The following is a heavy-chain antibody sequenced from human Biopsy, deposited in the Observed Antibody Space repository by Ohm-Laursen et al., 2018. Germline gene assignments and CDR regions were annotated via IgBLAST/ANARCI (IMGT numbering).Heavy chain of an antibody. CDR3: ARDIMNRIAGLVARSDVFDV. CDR1: GYAVNDYF. CDR2: ISPNSGGT. Sequence: ASVKVSCKGSGYAVNDYFLHWLRQAPGQGPEWMGWISPNSGGTNYAQKLQGRVTMTTDTSTSTVYLELRRLISGDTAVYYCARDIMNRIAGLVARSDVFDVWGQGTLVTVSS. D-gene: IGHD3-16*01. J-gene: IGHJ3*01. V-gene: IGHV1-2*02.